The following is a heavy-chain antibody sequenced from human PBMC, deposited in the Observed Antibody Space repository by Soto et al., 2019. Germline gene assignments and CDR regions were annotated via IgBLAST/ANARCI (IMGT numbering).Heavy chain of an antibody. D-gene: IGHD3-3*01. CDR2: IYYSGST. J-gene: IGHJ5*02. Sequence: PSETLSLTCTVSGGSISSYYWSWIRQPPGKGLEWIGYIYYSGSTNYNPSLKSRVTISVDTSKNQFSLKLSSVTAADTAVYYCARDGDFWSGPNWFDPWGKGTLVTVSS. CDR3: ARDGDFWSGPNWFDP. CDR1: GGSISSYY. V-gene: IGHV4-59*01.